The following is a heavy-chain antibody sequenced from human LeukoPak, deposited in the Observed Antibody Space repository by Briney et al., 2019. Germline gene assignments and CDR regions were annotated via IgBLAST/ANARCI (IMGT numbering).Heavy chain of an antibody. V-gene: IGHV3-48*03. CDR2: ISTSGSTK. CDR3: ARDRDPGYNDSSGYRRVNAFDI. Sequence: GGSLRLSCAASGFTFSSYEMNWVRQAPGKGLEGVSYISTSGSTKYYADSVKGLFTISIDNAKNSLYLQMNSLRAEDTAVYYCARDRDPGYNDSSGYRRVNAFDIWGQGTMVTVSS. J-gene: IGHJ3*02. CDR1: GFTFSSYE. D-gene: IGHD3-22*01.